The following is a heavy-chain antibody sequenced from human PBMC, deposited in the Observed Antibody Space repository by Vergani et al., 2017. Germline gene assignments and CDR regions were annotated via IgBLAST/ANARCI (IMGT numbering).Heavy chain of an antibody. CDR3: AKRRGLVVITNSDL. CDR1: GFTFSSYA. D-gene: IGHD3-22*01. J-gene: IGHJ5*02. V-gene: IGHV3-23*01. Sequence: EVQLLESGGGLVQPGGSLRLPCAASGFTFSSYAMSWVRQAPGKGLEWVSAISGSGGSTYYADSVKGRFTISRDKSKNTLYLQMNSVRAEDTAVYYCAKRRGLVVITNSDLWGQGTLVTVSS. CDR2: ISGSGGST.